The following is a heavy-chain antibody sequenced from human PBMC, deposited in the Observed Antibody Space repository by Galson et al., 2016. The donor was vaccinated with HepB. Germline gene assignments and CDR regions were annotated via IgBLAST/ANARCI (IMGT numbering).Heavy chain of an antibody. J-gene: IGHJ3*02. CDR1: GFTFDTFA. V-gene: IGHV3-23*01. CDR2: ITGSGAST. CDR3: AREHSEAFDI. Sequence: SLRLSCAASGFTFDTFAMSWVRQPPGRGLEWVSAITGSGASTYYADSVRGRFTVSRDNARNSLYLQMNSLRAEDTAVYYCAREHSEAFDIWGQGTMVTVSS. D-gene: IGHD2-15*01.